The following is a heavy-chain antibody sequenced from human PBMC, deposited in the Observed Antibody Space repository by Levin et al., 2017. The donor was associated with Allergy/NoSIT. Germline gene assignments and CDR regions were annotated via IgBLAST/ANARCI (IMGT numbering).Heavy chain of an antibody. CDR1: GYNFTNYG. CDR2: ISAYNGNT. D-gene: IGHD3-3*01. J-gene: IGHJ6*02. CDR3: ARVGIDFWGVYQKSWSCMDV. Sequence: GESLKISCKASGYNFTNYGISWVRQAPGQGLEWMGWISAYNGNTNYAQKFQGRVTMTIQTSTNTAYMELRSLRSDDTAVYYCARVGIDFWGVYQKSWSCMDVWGQGTTVTVSS. V-gene: IGHV1-18*01.